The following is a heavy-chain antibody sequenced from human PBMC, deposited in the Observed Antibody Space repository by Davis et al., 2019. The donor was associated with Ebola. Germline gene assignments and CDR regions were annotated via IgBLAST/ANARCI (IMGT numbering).Heavy chain of an antibody. CDR1: AGSFSGYY. V-gene: IGHV4-34*01. D-gene: IGHD2-2*01. J-gene: IGHJ6*03. CDR2: INHSGTT. CDR3: ARGVVVVPAARPYYFYYYMDV. Sequence: MPSQTLSPTCALYAGSFSGYYWSWIRQPPGKGPEWIGEINHSGTTNYNPSLKSRVTISVDTSKNQFSLKLSSVTAADTAVYYCARGVVVVPAARPYYFYYYMDVWGKGTTVTVSS.